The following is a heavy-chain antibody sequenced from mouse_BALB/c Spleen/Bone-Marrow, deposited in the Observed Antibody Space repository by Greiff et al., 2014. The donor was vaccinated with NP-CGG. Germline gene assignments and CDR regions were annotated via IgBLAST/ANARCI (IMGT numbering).Heavy chain of an antibody. CDR2: IYPGDGDT. J-gene: IGHJ2*01. CDR1: GYAFSVYW. CDR3: ARGGISVDC. Sequence: VQLQQSGAELVRPGSSVKISCKASGYAFSVYWMNWVKQRPGQGLEWIGQIYPGDGDTNHSGKFKGRATLTADKSSNTAYMQLSSLTSEDSAVYFCARGGISVDCWGQGTTLTVSS. V-gene: IGHV1-80*01.